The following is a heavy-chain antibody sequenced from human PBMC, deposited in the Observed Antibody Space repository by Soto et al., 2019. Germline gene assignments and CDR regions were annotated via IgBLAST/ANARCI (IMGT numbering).Heavy chain of an antibody. CDR2: INPSGGST. D-gene: IGHD3-3*01. CDR1: GYTLTSYY. J-gene: IGHJ6*02. CDR3: ARSRSITIFGVVIHNYYYGMDV. Sequence: SVKVSCKESGYTLTSYYMHWVRQAPGQGLEWMGIINPSGGSTSYAQKFQGRVTMTRDTSTSTVYMELSSLRSEDTAVYYCARSRSITIFGVVIHNYYYGMDVWGQGTTVTVSS. V-gene: IGHV1-46*01.